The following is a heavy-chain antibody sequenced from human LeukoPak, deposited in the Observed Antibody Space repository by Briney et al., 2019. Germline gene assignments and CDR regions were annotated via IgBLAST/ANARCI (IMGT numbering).Heavy chain of an antibody. CDR1: GYTFTSYD. CDR2: MNPNSGNT. D-gene: IGHD6-13*01. CDR3: ARAIRGLAAAGL. J-gene: IGHJ4*02. V-gene: IGHV1-8*01. Sequence: ASVKVSCKASGYTFTSYDINWVRQATGQGLEWMGWMNPNSGNTGYAQKFQGRVTMTRNTSISTAYMELSSLRSEGTAVYYCARAIRGLAAAGLWGQGTLVTVSS.